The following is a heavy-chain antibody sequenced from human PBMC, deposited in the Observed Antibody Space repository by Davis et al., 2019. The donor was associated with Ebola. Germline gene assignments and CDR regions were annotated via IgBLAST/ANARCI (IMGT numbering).Heavy chain of an antibody. CDR1: GLRFSDA. J-gene: IGHJ6*02. V-gene: IGHV3-23*01. Sequence: GESLKISCAVSGLRFSDAWMSWDRQAPGKGPEWVSAISGGGDSPYYADSVKGRFTISRDNSKNTVYLQMDSLRGEDTAVYYCANRRLWGQGTTVTVSS. D-gene: IGHD6-25*01. CDR3: ANRRL. CDR2: ISGGGDSP.